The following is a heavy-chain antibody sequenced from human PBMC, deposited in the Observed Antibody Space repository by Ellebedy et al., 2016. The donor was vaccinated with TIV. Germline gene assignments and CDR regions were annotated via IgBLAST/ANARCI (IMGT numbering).Heavy chain of an antibody. V-gene: IGHV4-61*01. CDR1: GGSVSRGSYY. Sequence: MPSETLSLTCTVSGGSVSRGSYYWSWIRQPPGKGLAWIGYIYYSGSTNYNPSLKSRVTISVDTSKNQFSLKLSSVTAADTAVYYCASGGPNSGWSTPDYWGQGALVTVSS. CDR3: ASGGPNSGWSTPDY. D-gene: IGHD1-26*01. J-gene: IGHJ4*02. CDR2: IYYSGST.